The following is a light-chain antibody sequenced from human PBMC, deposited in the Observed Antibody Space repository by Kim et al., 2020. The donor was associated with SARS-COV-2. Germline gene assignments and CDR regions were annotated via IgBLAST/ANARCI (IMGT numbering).Light chain of an antibody. V-gene: IGKV3-20*01. CDR3: QQYGSSPYT. Sequence: SSPGERATLSCRASQSVSNSYLAWYQQKPGQAPRLLIYGASSRATGIPDRFSGSGSGTDFTLTISRLEPEDFSVYYCQQYGSSPYTFGQGTKLEI. J-gene: IGKJ2*01. CDR1: QSVSNSY. CDR2: GAS.